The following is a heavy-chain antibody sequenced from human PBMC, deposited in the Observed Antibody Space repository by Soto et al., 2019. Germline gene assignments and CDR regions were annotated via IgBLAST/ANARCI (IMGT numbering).Heavy chain of an antibody. CDR3: ARRRYCGADCYFKYYYGMDV. Sequence: QVQLVQSGAEMKRPGSSVKVSCQASVRTFSSYTVSWVRQAPGQGLEWMGRIIPVLGVTNYAQKFKGRVTIDADKSKTTDYMELSSLRSGDTAFYYCARRRYCGADCYFKYYYGMDVWGHVTTVTASS. CDR2: IIPVLGVT. D-gene: IGHD2-21*02. J-gene: IGHJ6*02. CDR1: VRTFSSYT. V-gene: IGHV1-69*02.